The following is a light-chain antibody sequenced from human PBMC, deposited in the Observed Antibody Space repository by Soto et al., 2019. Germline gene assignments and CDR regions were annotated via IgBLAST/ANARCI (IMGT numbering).Light chain of an antibody. Sequence: DIPMTQSPSTLSASVGDRVTITCRASQSISSWLAWYQQKPGKAHKLLIYDASSLESGVPSRFNGSSADAQFTLTINNLQLDYFATYHCQQYNRYSLTFGGGTKVEIK. J-gene: IGKJ4*01. CDR2: DAS. V-gene: IGKV1-5*01. CDR1: QSISSW. CDR3: QQYNRYSLT.